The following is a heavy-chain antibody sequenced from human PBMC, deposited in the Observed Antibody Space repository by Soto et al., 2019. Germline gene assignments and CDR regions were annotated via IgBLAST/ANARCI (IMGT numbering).Heavy chain of an antibody. V-gene: IGHV3-48*01. J-gene: IGHJ4*02. Sequence: VRLVESGGGLVQPGGSLRLSCAASGFTFSRYSMNWVRQAPGKGLEWVSYISSSSNIIYYADSVKGRFTISGDNAKISLCLQMNSLRAEDTAVYYCALSIAITGTTADYWGQGTLVTVSA. D-gene: IGHD6-19*01. CDR1: GFTFSRYS. CDR2: ISSSSNII. CDR3: ALSIAITGTTADY.